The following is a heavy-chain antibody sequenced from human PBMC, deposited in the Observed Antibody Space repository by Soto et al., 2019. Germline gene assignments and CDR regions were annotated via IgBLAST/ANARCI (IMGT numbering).Heavy chain of an antibody. CDR2: IKQDGSEK. CDR3: ARDRYSYGSFFDP. CDR1: GFTFSSYW. D-gene: IGHD5-18*01. V-gene: IGHV3-7*05. J-gene: IGHJ5*02. Sequence: EVQLVESGGGLVQPGGSLRLSCAASGFTFSSYWMSWVRQAPGKGLEWVANIKQDGSEKYYVDSVKGRFTISRDNAKNSLYLQMNSLRAEDTAVYYCARDRYSYGSFFDPWGQGTLVTVSS.